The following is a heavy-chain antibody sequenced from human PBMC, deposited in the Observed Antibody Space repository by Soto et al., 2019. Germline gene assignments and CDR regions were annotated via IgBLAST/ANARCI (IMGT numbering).Heavy chain of an antibody. CDR3: VRYCSTTLCNGVATRTFDY. J-gene: IGHJ4*02. CDR1: RFTFSTYE. D-gene: IGHD2-2*01. CDR2: ISTSGSTV. Sequence: EVQLVESGGALVQPGGSLRLSCAASRFTFSTYEMNWVRQAPGKGLEWVSYISTSGSTVYYADSVKGRFTISRDNTRNSLDLQMNSLRDEDTALYYCVRYCSTTLCNGVATRTFDYWGQGTLVTVSS. V-gene: IGHV3-48*03.